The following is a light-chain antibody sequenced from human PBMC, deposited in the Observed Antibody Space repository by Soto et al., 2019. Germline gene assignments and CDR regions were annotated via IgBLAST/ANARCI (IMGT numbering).Light chain of an antibody. V-gene: IGKV3-20*01. CDR3: QQYGDLTWT. CDR1: PAVSSNY. CDR2: GAS. Sequence: ALTQSPSTLSSSPGERATLSCRASPAVSSNYLARYPQKPCQAPRLLISGASGRATGVPDRFSGSGSGTEFTLTIDRLESEDFAVYLCQQYGDLTWTFGQGTKVDIK. J-gene: IGKJ1*01.